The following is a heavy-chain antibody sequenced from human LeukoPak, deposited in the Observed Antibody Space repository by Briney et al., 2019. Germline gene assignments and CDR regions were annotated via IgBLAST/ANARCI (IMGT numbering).Heavy chain of an antibody. CDR2: IYYSGST. D-gene: IGHD2-8*01. Sequence: SETLSLTCTVSGGSISSHYWSWVRQPPGKGLEWIGFIYYSGSTNYNPSLKSRVTISVDTAKNEFSLRLSSVTAADTAVYYCARGGVLYYAGVWGKGTTVTVSS. V-gene: IGHV4-59*11. J-gene: IGHJ6*04. CDR3: ARGGVLYYAGV. CDR1: GGSISSHY.